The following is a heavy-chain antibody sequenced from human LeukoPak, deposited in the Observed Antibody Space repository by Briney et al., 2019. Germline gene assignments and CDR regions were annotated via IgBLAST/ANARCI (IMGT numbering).Heavy chain of an antibody. Sequence: SETLSLTCTVSGGSISSGSYYWSWIRQPAGKGLEWIGRIYTSGSTNYNPSLKSRVTISVDTSKNQFSLKLSSVTAADTAVYYCARLGAYGDYMIDYWGQGTLVTVSS. CDR2: IYTSGST. CDR3: ARLGAYGDYMIDY. J-gene: IGHJ4*02. V-gene: IGHV4-61*02. D-gene: IGHD4-17*01. CDR1: GGSISSGSYY.